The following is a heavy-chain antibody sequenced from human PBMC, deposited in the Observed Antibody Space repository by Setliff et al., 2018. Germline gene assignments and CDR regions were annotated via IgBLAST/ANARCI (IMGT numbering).Heavy chain of an antibody. D-gene: IGHD2-15*01. CDR1: GFTVTSNY. J-gene: IGHJ6*03. CDR2: IYTGGST. Sequence: GGSLRLSCAASGFTVTSNYMSWVRQAPGKGLEWVSVIYTGGSTYYADSVKGRFTISRDNSKNTLYLQMNSLRAEDTAVYYCARDLGARYCSGGSCSHYYYYYYMDVWGKGTTVT. CDR3: ARDLGARYCSGGSCSHYYYYYYMDV. V-gene: IGHV3-53*01.